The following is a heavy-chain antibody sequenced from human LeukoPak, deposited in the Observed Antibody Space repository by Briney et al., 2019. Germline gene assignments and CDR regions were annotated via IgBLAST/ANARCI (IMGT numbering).Heavy chain of an antibody. J-gene: IGHJ6*02. CDR2: INHSGST. Sequence: PGGSLRLSCAASGFTFSTYFMHWVRQAPGKGLEWIGEINHSGSTNYNPSLKSRVTISVDTSKNQFSLKLSSVTAADTAVYYCARGPGLYCSGGSCYYNYYYGMDVWGQGTTVTVSS. CDR3: ARGPGLYCSGGSCYYNYYYGMDV. CDR1: GFTFSTYF. D-gene: IGHD2-15*01. V-gene: IGHV4-34*01.